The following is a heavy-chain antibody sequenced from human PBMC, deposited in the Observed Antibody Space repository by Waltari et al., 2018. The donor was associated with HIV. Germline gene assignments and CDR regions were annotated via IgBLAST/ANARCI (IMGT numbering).Heavy chain of an antibody. Sequence: QVQLVQSGAEVKKPGSSVKVSCKATGGTFSSYAISSVRQAPGPGLEWMGGIIPIFGTANYAQKFQGRVTITADESTSTAYMELSSLRSEDTAVYYCARDNGACAYCGGDWDWYFDLWGRGTLVTVSS. CDR2: IIPIFGTA. D-gene: IGHD2-21*02. CDR3: ARDNGACAYCGGDWDWYFDL. V-gene: IGHV1-69*01. J-gene: IGHJ2*01. CDR1: GGTFSSYA.